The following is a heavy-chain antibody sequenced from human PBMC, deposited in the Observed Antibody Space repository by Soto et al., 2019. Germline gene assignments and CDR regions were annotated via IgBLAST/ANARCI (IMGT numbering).Heavy chain of an antibody. V-gene: IGHV3-33*01. CDR3: SRGGLAAAAIDT. CDR2: VWYDGSRQ. D-gene: IGHD2-2*02. Sequence: QLKLVESGGGVVQPGRSLRLSCAASGFTFSSYGMHWVRQAPGKGLEWVAIVWYDGSRQYYTDSLKGRFTISRDNSKNMVYLQMNSLRAEGTAVYYCSRGGLAAAAIDTWGQGTLVNVSS. CDR1: GFTFSSYG. J-gene: IGHJ4*02.